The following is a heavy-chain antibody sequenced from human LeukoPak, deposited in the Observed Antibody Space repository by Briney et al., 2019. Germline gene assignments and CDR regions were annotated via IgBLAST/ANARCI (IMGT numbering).Heavy chain of an antibody. CDR1: GFTFSTYT. V-gene: IGHV3-30*03. J-gene: IGHJ5*02. CDR3: ARSGFRTESILLWFGELLSNWFDP. CDR2: ISYDGSNK. D-gene: IGHD3-10*01. Sequence: PGGSLRLSCAASGFTFSTYTMNWVRQAPGKGLEWVAVISYDGSNKYYADSVKGRFTISRDNSKNTLYLQMNSLRAEDTAVYYCARSGFRTESILLWFGELLSNWFDPWGQGTLVTVSS.